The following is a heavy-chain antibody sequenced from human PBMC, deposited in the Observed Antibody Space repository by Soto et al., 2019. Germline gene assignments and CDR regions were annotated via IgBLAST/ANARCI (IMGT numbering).Heavy chain of an antibody. Sequence: ETLSLTCIVSGGSVGSGAYYWSWIRQPPGNALEWIGYIQYSGDTNYNSSLKSRVTISVDMSRNRFSLKLTSVTAADTAFYYCARHDYSDRAFDLWGQGTMVTVSS. CDR1: GGSVGSGAYY. D-gene: IGHD3-22*01. J-gene: IGHJ3*01. V-gene: IGHV4-61*08. CDR2: IQYSGDT. CDR3: ARHDYSDRAFDL.